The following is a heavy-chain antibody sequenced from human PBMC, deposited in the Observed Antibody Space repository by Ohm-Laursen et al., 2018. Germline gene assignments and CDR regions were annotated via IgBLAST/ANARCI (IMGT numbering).Heavy chain of an antibody. V-gene: IGHV4-59*08. CDR2: IYYSGST. J-gene: IGHJ4*02. CDR3: ARLGKSSGTDY. CDR1: GGSISSYY. D-gene: IGHD3-22*01. Sequence: SDTLSLTCTVSGGSISSYYWSWIRQPPGKGLEWIGYIYYSGSTNYNPSLKSRVTISLDTSRNQFSLKLSSVTAADTAVYYCARLGKSSGTDYWGQGALVTVSS.